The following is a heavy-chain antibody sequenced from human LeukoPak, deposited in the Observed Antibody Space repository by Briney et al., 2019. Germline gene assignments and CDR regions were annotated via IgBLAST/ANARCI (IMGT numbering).Heavy chain of an antibody. V-gene: IGHV4-30-4*08. CDR2: IYYSGST. Sequence: SETLSLTCTVSGGSISSGGYYWSWIRQHPGKGLEWIGYIYYSGSTYYNPSLKSRVTISVDTSKNQFSLKLSSVTAADTAVYYCARGVGATTYYWGQGTLVTVSS. CDR1: GGSISSGGYY. D-gene: IGHD1-26*01. CDR3: ARGVGATTYY. J-gene: IGHJ4*02.